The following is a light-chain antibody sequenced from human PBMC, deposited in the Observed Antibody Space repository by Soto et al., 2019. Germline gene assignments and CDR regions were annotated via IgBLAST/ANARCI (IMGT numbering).Light chain of an antibody. CDR1: QSVSSSH. Sequence: EIVLTQSPGRLSLSPGERATLSCRASQSVSSSHLAWYQQKPGQAPRLLMYDASSRATGIPDRFRGSGSGTDFTLTISRLEAEDFAVYYCQQYGSSVTFGQGTRLEIK. CDR3: QQYGSSVT. CDR2: DAS. V-gene: IGKV3-20*01. J-gene: IGKJ5*01.